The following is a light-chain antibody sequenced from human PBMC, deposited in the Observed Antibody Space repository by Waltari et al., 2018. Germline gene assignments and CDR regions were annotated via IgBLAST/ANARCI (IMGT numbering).Light chain of an antibody. J-gene: IGLJ3*02. CDR1: SSNIGAGYD. CDR3: QSYDSSLSGSRV. CDR2: ETP. V-gene: IGLV1-40*01. Sequence: QSVLTQPPSVSGTPGQRVAISCTGSSSNIGAGYDVHWYQQLPGTAPKLLIYETPNRPSWVPDRFSASKSGTSASLAITGLQAEDEADYFCQSYDSSLSGSRVFGGGTKLTVL.